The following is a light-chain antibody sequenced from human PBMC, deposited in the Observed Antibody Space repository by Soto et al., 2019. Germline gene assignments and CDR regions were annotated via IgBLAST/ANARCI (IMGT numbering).Light chain of an antibody. CDR3: LQDINYPWT. CDR1: QSISTY. CDR2: AAS. Sequence: IQMTQSPSSPAASVGDRATITCRASQSISTYLNWYQQKAGLAPKLLIYAASSLQSGVPPRFSGSGSGTDFTLAISSLQPEDSATYYCLQDINYPWTFGQGTKVDIK. V-gene: IGKV1-6*01. J-gene: IGKJ1*01.